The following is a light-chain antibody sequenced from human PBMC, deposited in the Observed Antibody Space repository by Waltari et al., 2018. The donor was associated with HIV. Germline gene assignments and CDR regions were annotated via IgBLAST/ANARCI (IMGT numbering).Light chain of an antibody. CDR1: RSNIGSNF. CDR3: AVWDDSLTGHVV. CDR2: RNN. J-gene: IGLJ2*01. Sequence: QSVLTQPPSASGTPGQRVTISCSGSRSNIGSNFVIWYQQLPGMAPKLLIYRNNQRPSGVPDRFSGSKSGTSASLAISGLRSEDGADYYCAVWDDSLTGHVVFGGGTKLTVL. V-gene: IGLV1-47*01.